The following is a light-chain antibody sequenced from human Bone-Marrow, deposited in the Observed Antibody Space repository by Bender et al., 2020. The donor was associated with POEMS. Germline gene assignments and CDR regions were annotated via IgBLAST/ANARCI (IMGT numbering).Light chain of an antibody. V-gene: IGLV1-51*02. CDR3: QSFDSSLREV. Sequence: QSVLTQPPSVSAAPGQKVTISCSGSSSNIGNNYVSWYQQLPGTAPKLLISENNKRPSGIPDRFSGSKSGTSATLGITGLQTGDEAEYYCQSFDSSLREVFGGGTKLTVL. CDR2: ENN. J-gene: IGLJ3*02. CDR1: SSNIGNNY.